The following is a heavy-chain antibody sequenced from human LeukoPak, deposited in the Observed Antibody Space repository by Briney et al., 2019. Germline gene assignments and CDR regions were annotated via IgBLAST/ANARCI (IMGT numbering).Heavy chain of an antibody. V-gene: IGHV3-53*01. Sequence: GGSLRLSCAASGFTVSSNYMSWVRQAPGKGLEWVSVIYSGGSTYYADSVKGRFTISRDNSKNTLYLQMNSLRAEDTAVYYCARGSKGELDWFDPWGQGTLVTVSS. CDR2: IYSGGST. J-gene: IGHJ5*02. CDR1: GFTVSSNY. D-gene: IGHD1-26*01. CDR3: ARGSKGELDWFDP.